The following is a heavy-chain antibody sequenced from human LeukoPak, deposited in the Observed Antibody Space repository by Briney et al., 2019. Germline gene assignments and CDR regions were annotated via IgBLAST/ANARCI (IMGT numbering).Heavy chain of an antibody. CDR1: GGTFSSYA. D-gene: IGHD2-21*01. V-gene: IGHV1-18*01. CDR2: ISAYNGNT. J-gene: IGHJ4*02. CDR3: ARDLEVGRDY. Sequence: GASVKVSCEASGGTFSSYAISWVRQAPGQGLEWMGWISAYNGNTNYAQKLQGRVTMTTDTSTSTAYMELRSLRSDDTAVYCCARDLEVGRDYWGQGTLVTVSS.